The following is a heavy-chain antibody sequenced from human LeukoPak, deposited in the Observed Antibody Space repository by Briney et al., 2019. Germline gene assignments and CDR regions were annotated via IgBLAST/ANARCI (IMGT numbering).Heavy chain of an antibody. CDR2: IYYSGST. J-gene: IGHJ6*02. V-gene: IGHV4-59*08. Sequence: SETLSLTCTVSGGFISSYYWSWIRQPPGKGLEWIGYIYYSGSTNYNPSLKSRVTISVDTSKNQFSLKLSSVTAADTAVYYCARGGGSSLSYYYYYGMDVWGQGTTVTVSS. CDR1: GGFISSYY. D-gene: IGHD6-6*01. CDR3: ARGGGSSLSYYYYYGMDV.